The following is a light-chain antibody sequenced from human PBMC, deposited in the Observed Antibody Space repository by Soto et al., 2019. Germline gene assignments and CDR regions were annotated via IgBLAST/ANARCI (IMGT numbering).Light chain of an antibody. CDR2: GNS. CDR1: SSNIGPGFD. V-gene: IGLV1-40*01. CDR3: QSYDSSLRGSV. J-gene: IGLJ1*01. Sequence: QSVLTQPPSVSGAPGQTVTISCAVSSSNIGPGFDVHWYQQVSGAAPKLLIYGNSNRPSGVPDRFSGSRSGTSASLAITGLQPEDEADYYCQSYDSSLRGSVFGPGTKVTVL.